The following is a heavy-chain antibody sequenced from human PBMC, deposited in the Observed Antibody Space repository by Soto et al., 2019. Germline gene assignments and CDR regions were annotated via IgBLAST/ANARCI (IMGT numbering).Heavy chain of an antibody. V-gene: IGHV4-34*01. J-gene: IGHJ4*02. CDR3: ARAWVRWLPDY. CDR2: INHSGST. CDR1: GGSFSGYY. Sequence: SETLSLTCAVYGGSFSGYYWSWIRQPPGKGLEWIGEINHSGSTNYNPSLKSRVTISVDTSKNQFSLKLSSVTAADTAVYYCARAWVRWLPDYWGQGTLVTVSS. D-gene: IGHD5-12*01.